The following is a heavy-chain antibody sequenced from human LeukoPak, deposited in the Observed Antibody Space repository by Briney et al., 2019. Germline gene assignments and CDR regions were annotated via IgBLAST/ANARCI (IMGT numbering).Heavy chain of an antibody. Sequence: PEGSLRLSCAASRFTFTTHWMTWVRQAPGKGLEWVANIKPDGSEKYFVDSVKGRFTISRDNAKNSVYLQMNSLRVEDTAVYYCARDIDCSSTSCYDDAFDIWGQGTMVTVSS. J-gene: IGHJ3*02. CDR1: RFTFTTHW. V-gene: IGHV3-7*01. CDR3: ARDIDCSSTSCYDDAFDI. D-gene: IGHD2-2*01. CDR2: IKPDGSEK.